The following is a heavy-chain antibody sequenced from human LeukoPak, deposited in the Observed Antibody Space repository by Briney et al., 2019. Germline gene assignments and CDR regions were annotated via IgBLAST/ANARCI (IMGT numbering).Heavy chain of an antibody. CDR3: ARGYGDNASGYYYYGMDV. J-gene: IGHJ6*02. V-gene: IGHV1-2*02. CDR2: INPNSGGT. CDR1: GYTFTAYY. Sequence: ASVKVSCKASGYTFTAYYMHWVRQAPGQGLEWMGWINPNSGGTKYAQKFQGRITMTRGTSISTAYMELSSLRSDDTAVYYCARGYGDNASGYYYYGMDVWGQGSTVTVSS. D-gene: IGHD4-17*01.